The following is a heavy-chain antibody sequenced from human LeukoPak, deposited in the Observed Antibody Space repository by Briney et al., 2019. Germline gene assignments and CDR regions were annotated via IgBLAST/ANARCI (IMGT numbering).Heavy chain of an antibody. Sequence: SETLSLTCTVSGGSISSSSYYWGWIRQPPGKGLEWIGTIYYSGNTYYNPPLKSRVTISVDTSKNQFSLKLSSVTAADPAVYYCARHLRDSYGYVGYYSYYMDVWGKGTTVTISS. J-gene: IGHJ6*03. V-gene: IGHV4-39*01. CDR1: GGSISSSSYY. D-gene: IGHD5-18*01. CDR2: IYYSGNT. CDR3: ARHLRDSYGYVGYYSYYMDV.